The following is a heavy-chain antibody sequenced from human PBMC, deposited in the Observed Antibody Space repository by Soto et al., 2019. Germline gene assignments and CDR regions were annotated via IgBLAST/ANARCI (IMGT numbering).Heavy chain of an antibody. V-gene: IGHV3-30-3*01. J-gene: IGHJ4*02. CDR3: ARGPRYSSSLDY. D-gene: IGHD6-13*01. CDR1: GFTFSSYA. CDR2: ISYDGSNK. Sequence: QVQLVESGGGVVQPGRSLRLSCAASGFTFSSYAMHWVRQAPGKGLEWVAVISYDGSNKYYADSVKGQFTISRDNSKNTLYLQMNSLRAEDTAVYYCARGPRYSSSLDYWGQGTLVTVSS.